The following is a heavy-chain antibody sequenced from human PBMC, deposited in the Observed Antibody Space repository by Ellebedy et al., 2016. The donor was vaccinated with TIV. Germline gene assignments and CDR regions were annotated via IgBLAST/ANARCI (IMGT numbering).Heavy chain of an antibody. V-gene: IGHV3-15*07. J-gene: IGHJ4*02. CDR1: GFTFSNAW. CDR2: IKSKTDGGTT. Sequence: GESLKISCAASGFTFSNAWMNWVRQAPGKGLEWVGRIKSKTDGGTTDYAVPVKGRFTISRDDSKNTLYLQMNSLKTEDTAVYYCTKDGAYGYYFDYWGQGTLVTVSS. D-gene: IGHD4-17*01. CDR3: TKDGAYGYYFDY.